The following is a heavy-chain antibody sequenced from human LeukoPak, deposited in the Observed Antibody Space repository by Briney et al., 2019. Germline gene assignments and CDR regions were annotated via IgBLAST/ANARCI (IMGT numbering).Heavy chain of an antibody. CDR2: ISSSSSTI. J-gene: IGHJ4*02. CDR3: AREHYGGNWGSNGFDY. D-gene: IGHD4-23*01. V-gene: IGHV3-48*01. CDR1: GFTFSSYS. Sequence: PGGSLRLSCAASGFTFSSYSMNWVRQAPGEGLEWVSYISSSSSTIYYADSVKGRFTISRDNAKNSLYLQMNSLRAEDTAVYYCAREHYGGNWGSNGFDYWGQGTLVTVSS.